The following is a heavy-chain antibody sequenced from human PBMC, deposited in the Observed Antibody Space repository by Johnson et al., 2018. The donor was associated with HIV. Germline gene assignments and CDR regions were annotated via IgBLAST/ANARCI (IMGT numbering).Heavy chain of an antibody. J-gene: IGHJ3*02. Sequence: QVQLVESGGGLVQPGGSRRLSCAVSGFTFRSYGMHWVRQAPGKGLEWVAVISYDGSNKYYADSVKGRFTISRDNSKNTLYLQMNSLRAEDTAVYYCAREGGQWLVLVDAFDIWGQGTMVTVSS. CDR3: AREGGQWLVLVDAFDI. V-gene: IGHV3-30*19. D-gene: IGHD6-19*01. CDR2: ISYDGSNK. CDR1: GFTFRSYG.